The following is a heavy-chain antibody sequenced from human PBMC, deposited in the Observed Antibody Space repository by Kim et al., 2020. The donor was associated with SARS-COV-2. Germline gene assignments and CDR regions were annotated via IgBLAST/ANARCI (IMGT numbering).Heavy chain of an antibody. CDR3: ARDRSSGWYGGWFDP. Sequence: SETLSLTCTVSGGSISSGGYYWSWIRQHPGKGLEWIGYIYYSGSTYYNPSLKSRVTISVDTSKNQFSLKLSSVTAADTAVYYCARDRSSGWYGGWFDPWGQGTLVTVSS. CDR2: IYYSGST. V-gene: IGHV4-31*03. D-gene: IGHD6-19*01. J-gene: IGHJ5*02. CDR1: GGSISSGGYY.